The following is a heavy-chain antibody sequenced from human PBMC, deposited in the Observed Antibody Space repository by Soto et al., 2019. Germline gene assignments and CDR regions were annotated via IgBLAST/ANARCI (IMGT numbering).Heavy chain of an antibody. CDR2: IDPDDSET. CDR3: ARPTGTYGLDV. V-gene: IGHV5-51*01. Sequence: ELLLVQSGAVVKKPGESLKISCKASGYSFSSFWIGWVRQMPGKGLGWMGIIDPDDSETKYGPSFHGQVTISVDKSITTTYLHLNNLKASDTAMYYCARPTGTYGLDVWGQGTLVTVSS. CDR1: GYSFSSFW. D-gene: IGHD1-1*01. J-gene: IGHJ6*02.